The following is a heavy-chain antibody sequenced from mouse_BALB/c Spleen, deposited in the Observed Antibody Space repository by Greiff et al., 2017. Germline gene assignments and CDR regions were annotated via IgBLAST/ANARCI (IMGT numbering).Heavy chain of an antibody. D-gene: IGHD2-4*01. Sequence: LKQPGSELVRPGASVKLSCKASGYTFTSYWMHWVKQRPGQGLEWIGNIYPGSGSTNYDEKFKSKATLTVDTSSSTAYMQLSSLTSEDSAVYYCTRRTMITTEAMDYWGQGTSVTVSS. CDR3: TRRTMITTEAMDY. CDR1: GYTFTSYW. CDR2: IYPGSGST. V-gene: IGHV1S22*01. J-gene: IGHJ4*01.